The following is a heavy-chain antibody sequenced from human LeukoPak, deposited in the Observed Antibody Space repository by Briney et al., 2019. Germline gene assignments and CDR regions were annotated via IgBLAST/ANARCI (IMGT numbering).Heavy chain of an antibody. CDR1: GYTLTELS. CDR2: FDPEDGET. J-gene: IGHJ2*01. D-gene: IGHD1-26*01. Sequence: GASVKVSCKVSGYTLTELSMHWVRQAPGKGLEWMGGFDPEDGETIYAQKFQGRVTMTEDTSTDTAYMELSSLRSEDTAVYYCATVIEIRASGSYSLYGDWYFDLWGRGTLVTVSS. CDR3: ATVIEIRASGSYSLYGDWYFDL. V-gene: IGHV1-24*01.